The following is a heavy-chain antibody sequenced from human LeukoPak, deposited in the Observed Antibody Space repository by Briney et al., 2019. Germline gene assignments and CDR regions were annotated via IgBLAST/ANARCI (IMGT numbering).Heavy chain of an antibody. Sequence: GGSLRLSCSASGFTFSSYAMHWVRQAPGKGLEYVSAISSNGGSTYYADSVKGRFTISRDNSKNTLYPQMSSLRAEDTAVYYCVKAGDSSSWQFDYWGQGTLVTVSS. D-gene: IGHD6-13*01. CDR2: ISSNGGST. CDR3: VKAGDSSSWQFDY. V-gene: IGHV3-64D*06. J-gene: IGHJ4*02. CDR1: GFTFSSYA.